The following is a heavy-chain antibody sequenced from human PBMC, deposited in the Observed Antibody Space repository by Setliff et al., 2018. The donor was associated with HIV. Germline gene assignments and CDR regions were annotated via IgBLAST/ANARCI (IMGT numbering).Heavy chain of an antibody. CDR3: VSFAEYSSSSSHYYYYMDV. CDR1: GGSIGIRSYF. Sequence: SETLSLTCTVSGGSIGIRSYFWGWIRQPPGKGLEWIGSIYFSGSTYYNPSLKSRVTISVDSSKNQFSLKLSSVTAADTAVYYCVSFAEYSSSSSHYYYYMDVWGKGATVTVSS. CDR2: IYFSGST. J-gene: IGHJ6*03. V-gene: IGHV4-39*01. D-gene: IGHD6-6*01.